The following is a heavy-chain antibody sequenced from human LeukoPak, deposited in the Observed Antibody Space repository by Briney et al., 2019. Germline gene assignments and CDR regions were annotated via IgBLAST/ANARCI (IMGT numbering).Heavy chain of an antibody. CDR3: ARGFRDCSSAACFTRTPPYYYYYMDV. V-gene: IGHV4-4*07. Sequence: SETLSLTCTVSGASINNYYWSWVRQSAGKGLEFIGRIYSSGSTNYNPSFKSRVTMSVDTSQNQFFLDLSSVTAADSAVYFCARGFRDCSSAACFTRTPPYYYYYMDVWGKGTTVTVSS. D-gene: IGHD2-2*02. CDR2: IYSSGST. J-gene: IGHJ6*03. CDR1: GASINNYY.